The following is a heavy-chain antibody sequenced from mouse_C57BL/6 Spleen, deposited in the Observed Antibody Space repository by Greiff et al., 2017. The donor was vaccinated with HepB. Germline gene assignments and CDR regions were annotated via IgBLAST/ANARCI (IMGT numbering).Heavy chain of an antibody. Sequence: QVQLQQSGAELVKPGASVKISCKASGYAFSIYWMNWVKQRPGKGLEWIGQIYPGDGDTNYNGKFKGKATLTADKSSSTAYMQLSSLTSEDSAVYFCASHPVTGVDYWGQGTTLTVSS. J-gene: IGHJ2*01. V-gene: IGHV1-80*01. CDR1: GYAFSIYW. CDR3: ASHPVTGVDY. D-gene: IGHD4-1*01. CDR2: IYPGDGDT.